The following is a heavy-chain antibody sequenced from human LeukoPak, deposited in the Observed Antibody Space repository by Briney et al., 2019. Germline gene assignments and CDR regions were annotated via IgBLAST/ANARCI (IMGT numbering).Heavy chain of an antibody. J-gene: IGHJ4*02. CDR1: GVSISGYY. D-gene: IGHD2-8*02. CDR2: IHSSGIT. V-gene: IGHV4-4*07. Sequence: PSETLSLTCSVSGVSISGYYWTWIRQPAGGGLEWIGRIHSSGITNYNRSIQSRVTMSLDTSKNEVSPRLTSVTAADTAMYFCAREVDPSVPTLVDWGQGTLVTVSS. CDR3: AREVDPSVPTLVD.